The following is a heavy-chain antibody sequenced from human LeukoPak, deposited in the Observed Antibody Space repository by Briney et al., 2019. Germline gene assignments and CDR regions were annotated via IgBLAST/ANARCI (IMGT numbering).Heavy chain of an antibody. CDR2: INPNSGAA. CDR1: GYTFTENY. V-gene: IGHV1-2*02. CDR3: ARGKSGYSP. D-gene: IGHD3-22*01. Sequence: ASVKVSCKVSGYTFTENYIHWVPQSPGQGLEWMGLINPNSGAANYTQKFRGRVIMTRDTSISTAYMHLSRLRSDDTAVYYCARGKSGYSPWGQGTPVTVSS. J-gene: IGHJ4*02.